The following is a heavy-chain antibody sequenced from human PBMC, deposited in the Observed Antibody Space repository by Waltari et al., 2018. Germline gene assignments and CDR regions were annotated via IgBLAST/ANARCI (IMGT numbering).Heavy chain of an antibody. D-gene: IGHD5-18*01. J-gene: IGHJ4*02. CDR1: GGSFSGYY. Sequence: QVQLQQWGAGLLKPSETLSLTCAVYGGSFSGYYWSWIRQPPGKGLEWIGEINPSGSTNYNPSLKSRVTISVDTSKNQFSLKLSSVTAADTAVYYCARGRKVNGYSYGYRFDYWGQGTLVTVSS. CDR3: ARGRKVNGYSYGYRFDY. CDR2: INPSGST. V-gene: IGHV4-34*01.